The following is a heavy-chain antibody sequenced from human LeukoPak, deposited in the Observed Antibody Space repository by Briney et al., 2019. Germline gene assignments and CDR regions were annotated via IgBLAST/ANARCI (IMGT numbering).Heavy chain of an antibody. CDR2: ISAYNGNT. J-gene: IGHJ4*02. D-gene: IGHD3-22*01. V-gene: IGHV1-18*01. Sequence: GASVKVSCKASGYTFTSYGISGVRQAPGQGLEWMGWISAYNGNTNYAQKLQGRVTMTTDTSTSTAYMELRSLRSDDTAVCYCARDLLSYYDSSGYFFGDHLSVDYWGQGTLVTVSS. CDR1: GYTFTSYG. CDR3: ARDLLSYYDSSGYFFGDHLSVDY.